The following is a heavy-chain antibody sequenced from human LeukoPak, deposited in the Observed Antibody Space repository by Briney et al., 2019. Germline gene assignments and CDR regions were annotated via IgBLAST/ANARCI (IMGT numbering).Heavy chain of an antibody. Sequence: GESLKTSCKGSGYSFSNYWIGWVRQMPGNGLEWMGFVYPGDSDTRYNPSLQGQVTISADKSITTVYLQWSSLKASDTAMYFCARQGFSARQMNWFDPWGQGTLVTVSS. D-gene: IGHD6-6*01. CDR3: ARQGFSARQMNWFDP. CDR2: VYPGDSDT. J-gene: IGHJ5*02. V-gene: IGHV5-51*01. CDR1: GYSFSNYW.